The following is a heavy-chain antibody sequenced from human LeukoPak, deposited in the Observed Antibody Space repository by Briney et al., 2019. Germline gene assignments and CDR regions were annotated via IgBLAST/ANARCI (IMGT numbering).Heavy chain of an antibody. D-gene: IGHD6-13*01. CDR2: ISGSGGSI. V-gene: IGHV3-23*01. J-gene: IGHJ4*02. CDR1: GFTFSSYA. CDR3: AIRTPGIAAAGTDY. Sequence: GGSLRLSCAASGFTFSSYAMSWVRQAPGKGLEWVSAISGSGGSIYYADSVKGRFTISRDNSKNTLYLQMNSPRAEDTAVYYCAIRTPGIAAAGTDYWGQGTLVTVSS.